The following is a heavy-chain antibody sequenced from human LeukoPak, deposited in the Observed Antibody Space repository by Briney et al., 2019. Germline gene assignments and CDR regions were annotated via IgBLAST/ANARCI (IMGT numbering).Heavy chain of an antibody. CDR3: ARAYCGGDCYPGRYYYMDV. D-gene: IGHD2-21*02. CDR2: IIPIFGTA. V-gene: IGHV1-69*05. Sequence: ASVKVSCKASGGTFSSYAISWVRQAPGQGLEWMGGIIPIFGTANYAQKFQGRVTITTDESTSTAYMELSSLRSEDTAVYYCARAYCGGDCYPGRYYYMDVWGKGTTVTVSS. J-gene: IGHJ6*03. CDR1: GGTFSSYA.